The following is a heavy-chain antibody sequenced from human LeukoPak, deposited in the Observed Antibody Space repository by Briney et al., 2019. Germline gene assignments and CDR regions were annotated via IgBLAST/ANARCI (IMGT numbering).Heavy chain of an antibody. CDR1: GFTFSRYD. CDR2: LSYDGSNK. J-gene: IGHJ4*02. V-gene: IGHV3-30-3*01. D-gene: IGHD2-21*02. Sequence: GRSLRLSWTASGFTFSRYDMHWVRQAPGKGLEWVAVLSYDGSNKYYADSVKGRFTISRDNSKNTLYLEMNSLRAEDTAVSYCARVKVTYGLWGDLDYWRQGTLVTVSS. CDR3: ARVKVTYGLWGDLDY.